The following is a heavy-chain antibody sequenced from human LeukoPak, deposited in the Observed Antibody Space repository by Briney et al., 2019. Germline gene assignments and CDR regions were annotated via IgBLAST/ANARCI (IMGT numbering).Heavy chain of an antibody. J-gene: IGHJ4*02. CDR1: GFTFSDYY. Sequence: GGSLRLSCAASGFTFSDYYMSWIRQAPGKGLEWVSCISSSGSTIYYADSVKGRFTISRDNAKNSLYLQMNSLRAEDTAVYYCARAPYYYDSSGHVYWGQGTLVTVSS. CDR2: ISSSGSTI. CDR3: ARAPYYYDSSGHVY. D-gene: IGHD3-22*01. V-gene: IGHV3-11*01.